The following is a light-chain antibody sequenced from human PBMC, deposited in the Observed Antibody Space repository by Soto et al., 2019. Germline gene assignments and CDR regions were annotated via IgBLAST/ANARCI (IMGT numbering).Light chain of an antibody. J-gene: IGKJ5*01. CDR3: QQYDTYAIT. Sequence: DIQMTQSPSTLSASVGDRVTITCRASQSISNRLAWYQQKPGKAPKLLIYKASTLESGVSSRFSGSDSGTEFTLTISSLQPDDFAAYYCQQYDTYAITFGQGTRL. V-gene: IGKV1-5*03. CDR2: KAS. CDR1: QSISNR.